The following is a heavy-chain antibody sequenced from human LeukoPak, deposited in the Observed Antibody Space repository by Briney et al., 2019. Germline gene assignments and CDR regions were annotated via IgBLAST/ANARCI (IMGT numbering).Heavy chain of an antibody. V-gene: IGHV1-3*01. CDR3: ARDLRNEQWLDY. Sequence: KYGESLKISCKASGYTFTSYAMHWVRQAPGQRLEWMGWINAGNGNTKYSQKFQGRVTITRDTSASTAYMELSSLRSEDTAVYYCARDLRNEQWLDYWGQGTLVTVSS. D-gene: IGHD6-19*01. CDR1: GYTFTSYA. CDR2: INAGNGNT. J-gene: IGHJ4*02.